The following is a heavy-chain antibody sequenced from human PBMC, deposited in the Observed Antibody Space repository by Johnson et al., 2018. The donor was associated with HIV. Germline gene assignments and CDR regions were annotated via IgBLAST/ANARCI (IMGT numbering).Heavy chain of an antibody. CDR2: ISYDGSNK. D-gene: IGHD6-19*01. J-gene: IGHJ3*02. CDR3: ARDGWGSRGWDDAFDI. CDR1: GFTFSSYA. V-gene: IGHV3-30*04. Sequence: VHLVESGGGVVQPGRSLRLSCAASGFTFSSYAMHWVRQAPGKGLEWVAVISYDGSNKYYADSVKGRFTISRDNSKNTLYLQMNSLRAEDTAVYYCARDGWGSRGWDDAFDIWGQGTMVTVSS.